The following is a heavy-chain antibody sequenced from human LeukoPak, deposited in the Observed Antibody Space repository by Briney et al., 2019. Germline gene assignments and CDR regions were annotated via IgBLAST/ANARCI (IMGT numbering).Heavy chain of an antibody. D-gene: IGHD6-6*01. Sequence: PSETLSLTCTVSGGSISSYYWNWIRQPPGKGLEWIGYIYYSGSTNYNPSLKSRVTTLVDTSKNRFSLRLSSVTAADTAVYYCAREYSSSSGRRAFDFWGQGTMVTVSS. CDR3: AREYSSSSGRRAFDF. CDR2: IYYSGST. V-gene: IGHV4-59*08. CDR1: GGSISSYY. J-gene: IGHJ3*01.